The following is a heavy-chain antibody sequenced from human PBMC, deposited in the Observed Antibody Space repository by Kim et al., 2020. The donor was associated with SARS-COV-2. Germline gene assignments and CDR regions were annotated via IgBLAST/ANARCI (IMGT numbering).Heavy chain of an antibody. CDR2: INHSGST. CDR3: ARGRIPGYFDY. J-gene: IGHJ4*02. V-gene: IGHV4-34*01. CDR1: GGSFSGYY. Sequence: SETLSLTCAVYGGSFSGYYWSWIRQPPGKGLEWIGEINHSGSTNYNPSLKSRVTISVDTSKNQFSLKLSSVTAADTAVYYCARGRIPGYFDYWGQGTLVT.